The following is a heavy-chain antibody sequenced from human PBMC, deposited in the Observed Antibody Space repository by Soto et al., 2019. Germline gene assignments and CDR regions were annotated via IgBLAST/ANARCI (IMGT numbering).Heavy chain of an antibody. CDR1: GFRVSDYE. CDR3: SRDNYHVLIGSSDH. Sequence: PGGSLRLSCAASGFRVSDYEMSWFRQASGKGMEWVGFIRRKALGGTTEYGASVKGRFTISRDDSKAIAHLQMNSLKTEDTAVYYCSRDNYHVLIGSSDHWGQGTLVTVSS. CDR2: IRRKALGGTT. D-gene: IGHD3-9*01. J-gene: IGHJ4*02. V-gene: IGHV3-49*03.